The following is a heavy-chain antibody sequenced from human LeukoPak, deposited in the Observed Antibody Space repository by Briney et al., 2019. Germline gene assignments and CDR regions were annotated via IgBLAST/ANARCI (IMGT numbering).Heavy chain of an antibody. CDR3: ARSPSPGGGSSRY. CDR2: INPNSGGT. V-gene: IGHV1-2*06. Sequence: ASVKVSCKASGYTFTGYYMHWVRQAPGQGLEWMGRINPNSGGTNYAQKFQGRVTMTRDTSISTAYMELSRLRSDDTAVYYCARSPSPGGGSSRYWGQGTLATVSS. CDR1: GYTFTGYY. J-gene: IGHJ4*02. D-gene: IGHD6-6*01.